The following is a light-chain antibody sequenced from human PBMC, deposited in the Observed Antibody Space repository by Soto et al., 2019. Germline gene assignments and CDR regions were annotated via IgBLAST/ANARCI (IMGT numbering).Light chain of an antibody. CDR2: DVI. V-gene: IGLV2-8*01. CDR1: SSDVGTYNY. Sequence: QSALTQPPSASGSPGQIVAISCTGTSSDVGTYNYVSWYQQHPGKAPKLMIYDVIQRPSGVPARFSGSKSGNTASLTVSGLQPEDEADYYCCSYTTSSTYVFGTGTKVTVL. J-gene: IGLJ1*01. CDR3: CSYTTSSTYV.